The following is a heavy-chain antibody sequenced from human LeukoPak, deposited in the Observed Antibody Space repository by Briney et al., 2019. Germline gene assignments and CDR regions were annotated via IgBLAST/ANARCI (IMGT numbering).Heavy chain of an antibody. CDR3: ARESDTSCCL. V-gene: IGHV3-21*01. CDR1: GFTFSRYS. J-gene: IGHJ4*02. D-gene: IGHD2-2*01. Sequence: GGSLRLSCAASGFTFSRYSMNWVRQAPGKGLEWVSSITSASTYINYADSVKGRFTVSRDNAENSLYLQMNSLRAEDTAVYYCARESDTSCCLWGQGTLVTVSS. CDR2: ITSASTYI.